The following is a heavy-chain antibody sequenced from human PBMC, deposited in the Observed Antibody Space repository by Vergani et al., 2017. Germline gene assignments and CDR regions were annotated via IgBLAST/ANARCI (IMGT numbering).Heavy chain of an antibody. CDR1: GSTFTNYA. Sequence: QVQLVQSGSELKKPGASVKVSCKTSGSTFTNYAMNWVRQAPGQGPEWMGWINTNTGNPTYAPGFTGRFVLSLDTSVTTAYLQISSLKAEDTAVYYCARLRAGIASIGKRGYYYYGMDVWGQGTTVTVSS. V-gene: IGHV7-4-1*02. D-gene: IGHD6-13*01. CDR3: ARLRAGIASIGKRGYYYYGMDV. J-gene: IGHJ6*02. CDR2: INTNTGNP.